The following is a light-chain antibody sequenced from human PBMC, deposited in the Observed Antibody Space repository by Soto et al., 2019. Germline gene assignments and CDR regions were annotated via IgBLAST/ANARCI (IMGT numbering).Light chain of an antibody. Sequence: EIVMTQTPLSLSVTPGQSASISCRSSQTLLHSNEKSYLYWYLQKAGQAPQLLIYEVSKRFSGVPDRFSGSGAGTDFTLKISRVEAEDVGVYYCLQSLHFPLTFGGGTKVEIK. J-gene: IGKJ4*01. CDR3: LQSLHFPLT. CDR1: QTLLHSNEKSY. CDR2: EVS. V-gene: IGKV2D-29*01.